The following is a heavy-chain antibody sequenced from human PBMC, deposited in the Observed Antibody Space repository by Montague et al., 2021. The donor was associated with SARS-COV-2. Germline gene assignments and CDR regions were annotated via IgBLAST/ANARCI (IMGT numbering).Heavy chain of an antibody. CDR3: VRYSGWFYFDF. CDR1: GDSVSSNSVA. J-gene: IGHJ4*02. Sequence: CAISGDSVSSNSVAWSWHRQSPLRGLELLGRTYYRSKWYSDYAPSVRGRLTVNPDASKNEFSLELNYVTPEDTAVYYCVRYSGWFYFDFWGQGTLVTVSS. CDR2: TYYRSKWYS. V-gene: IGHV6-1*01. D-gene: IGHD6-19*01.